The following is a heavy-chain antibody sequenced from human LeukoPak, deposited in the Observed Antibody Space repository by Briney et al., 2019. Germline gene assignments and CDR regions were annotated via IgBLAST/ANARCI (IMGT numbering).Heavy chain of an antibody. CDR1: GFTFSSYS. D-gene: IGHD5-18*01. CDR3: ARVGRSGYSMDV. Sequence: PGGSLRLSCAASGFTFSSYSMNWVRQAPGKGLEWVSCISSSSSTIYYADSVKGRFTISRDNAKNSLYLQMNSLRAEDTAVYYCARVGRSGYSMDVWGKGTTVTVSS. V-gene: IGHV3-48*04. CDR2: ISSSSSTI. J-gene: IGHJ6*03.